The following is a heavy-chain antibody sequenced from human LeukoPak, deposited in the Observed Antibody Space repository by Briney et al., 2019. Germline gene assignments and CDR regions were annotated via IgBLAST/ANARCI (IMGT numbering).Heavy chain of an antibody. CDR1: GFTFSAYT. J-gene: IGHJ4*02. Sequence: GGSLRLSCSASGFTFSAYTMNWVRQAPGQGLEWVSYISSGSSSVYYADSVKGRFTISRDNAKNSLYLQMNSLRPEDTAMYYCAKDSIAETNIWYYFDYWGQGSLVTVSS. CDR2: ISSGSSSV. D-gene: IGHD6-13*01. V-gene: IGHV3-48*04. CDR3: AKDSIAETNIWYYFDY.